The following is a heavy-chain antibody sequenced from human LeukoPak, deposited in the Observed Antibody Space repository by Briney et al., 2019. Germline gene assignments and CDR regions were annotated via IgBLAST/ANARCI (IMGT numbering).Heavy chain of an antibody. D-gene: IGHD5-18*01. V-gene: IGHV4-31*03. Sequence: NPSQTLSLTCTVSGGSISSGKYFWTWIRQHPGKGLEWIGYIYVSGTTFYNPSLKSRLTISVDTSKNLFSLKLNSVTAADTAVYYCARRGFNYGWFDYWGQGTLVTVSS. CDR3: ARRGFNYGWFDY. CDR1: GGSISSGKYF. J-gene: IGHJ4*02. CDR2: IYVSGTT.